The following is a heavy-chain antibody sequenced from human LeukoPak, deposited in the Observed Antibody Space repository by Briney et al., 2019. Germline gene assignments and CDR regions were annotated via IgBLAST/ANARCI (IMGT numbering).Heavy chain of an antibody. D-gene: IGHD3-16*02. J-gene: IGHJ4*02. CDR1: GLTFSSYA. V-gene: IGHV3-23*01. Sequence: GGSLRLSCAASGLTFSSYAMSWVRQAPGKGLEWVSAISGSGGSTYYTDSVKGRFTISRDNSKNTLYLQMNSLRAEDTAVYYCAKDFIDYLFDYWGQGTLVTVSS. CDR2: ISGSGGST. CDR3: AKDFIDYLFDY.